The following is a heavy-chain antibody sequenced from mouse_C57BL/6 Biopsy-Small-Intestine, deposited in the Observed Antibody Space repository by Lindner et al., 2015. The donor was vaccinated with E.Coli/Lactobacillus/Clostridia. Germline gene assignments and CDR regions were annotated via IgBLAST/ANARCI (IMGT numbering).Heavy chain of an antibody. CDR1: GFTFSDYG. D-gene: IGHD2-5*01. CDR3: ARGGAYYSNYVRYFDV. Sequence: VQLQESGGGLVKPGGSLKVSCAASGFTFSDYGMHWVRQAPEKGLEWVAYISSGSSTMYYADTVKGRFTISRDKAKNTLFLQMTSLRSEDTAMYYCARGGAYYSNYVRYFDVWGTGTTVTVSS. V-gene: IGHV5-17*01. CDR2: ISSGSSTM. J-gene: IGHJ1*03.